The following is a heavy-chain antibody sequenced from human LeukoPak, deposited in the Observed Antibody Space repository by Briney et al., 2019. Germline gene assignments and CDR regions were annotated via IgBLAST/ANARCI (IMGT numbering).Heavy chain of an antibody. CDR1: GGTFSSYA. V-gene: IGHV1-69*04. CDR2: IIPILGIA. D-gene: IGHD3-22*01. J-gene: IGHJ6*02. CDR3: AREAGSGYVPFYYYYGMDV. Sequence: SVKVSCKASGGTFSSYAISWVRQAPGQGLEWMGRIIPILGIANYAQKFQGRVTITADKSTSTAYMELSSLRSEDTAVYYCAREAGSGYVPFYYYYGMDVWGQGSTVTVSS.